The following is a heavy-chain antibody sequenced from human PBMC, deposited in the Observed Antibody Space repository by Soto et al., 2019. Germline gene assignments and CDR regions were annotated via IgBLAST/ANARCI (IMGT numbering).Heavy chain of an antibody. V-gene: IGHV3-23*01. D-gene: IGHD5-18*01. CDR2: ISGSGGST. CDR1: GFTFSSYA. Sequence: PGGSLRLSCAASGFTFSSYAMSWVRQAPGKGLEWVSAISGSGGSTYYADSVKGRFTISRDNSKNTLYLQMNSLRAEDTAVYYCAKDCRIQLWLSPGAFDIWGQGTMVTVSS. J-gene: IGHJ3*02. CDR3: AKDCRIQLWLSPGAFDI.